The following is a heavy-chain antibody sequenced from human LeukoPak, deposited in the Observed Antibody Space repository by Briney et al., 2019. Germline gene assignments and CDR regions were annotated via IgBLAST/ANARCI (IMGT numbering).Heavy chain of an antibody. J-gene: IGHJ4*02. D-gene: IGHD3-22*01. CDR1: GFTVSSNY. V-gene: IGHV3-66*01. CDR3: ARDFDSSGYPGY. Sequence: GGSLRLSCAASGFTVSSNYMSWVRQAPGRGLEWVSVNYSGGSTYYADSVKGRFTISRDNSKNTLYLQMNSLRAEDTAVYYCARDFDSSGYPGYWGQGTLVTVSS. CDR2: NYSGGST.